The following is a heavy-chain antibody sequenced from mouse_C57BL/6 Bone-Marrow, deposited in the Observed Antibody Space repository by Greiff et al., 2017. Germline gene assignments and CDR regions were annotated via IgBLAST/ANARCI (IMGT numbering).Heavy chain of an antibody. CDR3: ARHYYGSSYAIDY. Sequence: EVQLVESGGDLVKPGGSLKLSCAASGFTFSSYGMSWVRQTPDKRLEWVATISSGGSYTYYPDSVKGRFTISRDNAKNTLYLQMSSLKSEDTAMYYCARHYYGSSYAIDYWGQGTSVTVSS. CDR2: ISSGGSYT. CDR1: GFTFSSYG. D-gene: IGHD1-1*01. J-gene: IGHJ4*01. V-gene: IGHV5-6*01.